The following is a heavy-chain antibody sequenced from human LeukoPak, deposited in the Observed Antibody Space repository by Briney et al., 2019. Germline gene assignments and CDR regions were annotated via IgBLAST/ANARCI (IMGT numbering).Heavy chain of an antibody. CDR2: ISSSGSTI. J-gene: IGHJ6*04. D-gene: IGHD3-10*01. CDR3: ARDKLAVLLWFGEHSHGMDV. CDR1: GFTFSSYE. Sequence: GGSLRLSCAASGFTFSSYEMNWVRQAPGKGLEWVSYISSSGSTIYYADSVKGRFTISRDNAKNSLYLQMNSLRAEDTAVYYCARDKLAVLLWFGEHSHGMDVWGKGTTVTVSS. V-gene: IGHV3-48*03.